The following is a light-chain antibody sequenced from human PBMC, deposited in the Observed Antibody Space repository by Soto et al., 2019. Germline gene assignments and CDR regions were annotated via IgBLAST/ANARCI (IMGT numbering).Light chain of an antibody. CDR3: QHYRSAPFT. Sequence: EIVMTQSTATLSVSPGERATLSCRASLSVSRNLAWYQQKPGQAPRLLIYGASSRTTGVPDRFSGSGSGTDFTLTISRLEPEDFAVYYCQHYRSAPFTFGPGTKVDI. V-gene: IGKV3-20*01. CDR1: LSVSRN. J-gene: IGKJ3*01. CDR2: GAS.